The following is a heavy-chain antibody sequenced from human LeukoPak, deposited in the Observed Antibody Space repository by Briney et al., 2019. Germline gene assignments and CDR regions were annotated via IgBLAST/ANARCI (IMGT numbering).Heavy chain of an antibody. CDR1: GFTFSTYA. D-gene: IGHD5-18*01. Sequence: GGSLRLSCAASGFTFSTYAMSWVRQAPGRGLEWVSIISGRDGYTHYADAVKGRSTISRDNSKNTLYLQMNSLRAEDTAVYYCAKDQLTGGYNYGYGTFDILGQGTMVTVSS. CDR2: ISGRDGYT. J-gene: IGHJ3*02. V-gene: IGHV3-23*01. CDR3: AKDQLTGGYNYGYGTFDI.